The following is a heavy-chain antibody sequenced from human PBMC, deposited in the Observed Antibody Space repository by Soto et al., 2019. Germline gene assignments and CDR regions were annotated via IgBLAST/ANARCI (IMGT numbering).Heavy chain of an antibody. D-gene: IGHD3-3*01. Sequence: QVQLQQWGAGLLKPSETLSLTCAVYGGSFSGYYWSWIRQPPGKGLEWIGEINHSGSTNYNPSLKSRVTISVDTSKNQFSLKLSSVTAADTAVYYCARGPYYDFWSGYPIYYYYYYMDVWGKGTTVTVSS. J-gene: IGHJ6*03. V-gene: IGHV4-34*01. CDR3: ARGPYYDFWSGYPIYYYYYYMDV. CDR2: INHSGST. CDR1: GGSFSGYY.